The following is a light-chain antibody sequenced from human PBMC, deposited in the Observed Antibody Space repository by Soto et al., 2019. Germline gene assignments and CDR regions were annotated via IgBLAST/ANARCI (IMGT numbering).Light chain of an antibody. V-gene: IGKV1-39*01. CDR1: QSISTY. Sequence: DMQMTQSPSALSASVGDRVTITCRASQSISTYLNWYQQKPGKAPNLLIYAASTLQSGVPSRFSGSGSGTAFTLTISSLQPEDFATYYCQQTFYTPLTFGGGTKVEIK. J-gene: IGKJ4*01. CDR3: QQTFYTPLT. CDR2: AAS.